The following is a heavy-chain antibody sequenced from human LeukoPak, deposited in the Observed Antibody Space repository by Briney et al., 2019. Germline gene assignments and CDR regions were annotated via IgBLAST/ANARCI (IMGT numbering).Heavy chain of an antibody. CDR3: AKFIAEGATRWFDP. V-gene: IGHV3-48*01. Sequence: GGSLRLSCAASGFTFDDYGMSWVRQAPGKGLEWVSFISSSSSTTYYADSVKGRFTISRDKANSLYLQMNGLRAEDTAVYYCAKFIAEGATRWFDPWGQGTLVTVSS. D-gene: IGHD4/OR15-4a*01. CDR1: GFTFDDYG. CDR2: ISSSSSTT. J-gene: IGHJ5*02.